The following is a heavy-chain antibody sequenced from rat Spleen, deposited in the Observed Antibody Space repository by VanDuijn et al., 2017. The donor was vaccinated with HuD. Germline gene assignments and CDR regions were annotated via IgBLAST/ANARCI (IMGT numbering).Heavy chain of an antibody. D-gene: IGHD1-2*01. CDR1: GFSFRDYA. J-gene: IGHJ3*01. V-gene: IGHV5S10*01. CDR3: ATQGYSSSRFTY. CDR2: IIYDGSRT. Sequence: EVQLVESGGGLVQPGRSLKLSCAASGFSFRDYAMAWVRQVPKKGLEWVATIIYDGSRTYYRDSVKGRFTISRDNAENTVYLQMNSLRSEDTATYYCATQGYSSSRFTYWGQGTLVTVSS.